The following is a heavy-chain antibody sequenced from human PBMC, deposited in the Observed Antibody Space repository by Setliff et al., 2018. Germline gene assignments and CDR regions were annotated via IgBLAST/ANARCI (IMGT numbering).Heavy chain of an antibody. V-gene: IGHV3-23*01. CDR2: ISGSGGVT. CDR1: GFTFSHFA. CDR3: AKDPNGDYVGAFDS. J-gene: IGHJ5*01. D-gene: IGHD4-17*01. Sequence: GGSLRLSCSASGFTFSHFAVTWVRQSPGRGLEWVSSISGSGGVTNYGDSVRGRFTISRDNAKNTVYLEMNSLRAEDTAKYYCAKDPNGDYVGAFDSWGRGTLVTVSS.